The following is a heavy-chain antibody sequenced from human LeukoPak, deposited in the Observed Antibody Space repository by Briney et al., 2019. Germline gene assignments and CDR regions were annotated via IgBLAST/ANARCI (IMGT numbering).Heavy chain of an antibody. CDR2: IYTSGNT. V-gene: IGHV4-4*07. CDR3: AKDRSGGTSSWYVGHWFDP. D-gene: IGHD6-13*01. CDR1: GGSISGYY. J-gene: IGHJ5*02. Sequence: SETLSLTCTVSGGSISGYYWSWIRQPAGKGLEWIGRIYTSGNTNYNPSLKSRVTMSVDTSNNQFSLQLSSVTAADTAVYYCAKDRSGGTSSWYVGHWFDPWGQGTLVTVSS.